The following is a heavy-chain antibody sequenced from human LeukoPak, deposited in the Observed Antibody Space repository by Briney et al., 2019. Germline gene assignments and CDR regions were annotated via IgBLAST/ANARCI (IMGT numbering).Heavy chain of an antibody. CDR1: GFTFDDYG. V-gene: IGHV3-20*04. J-gene: IGHJ5*02. Sequence: VRPGGSLRLSCAASGFTFDDYGMSWVRQAPGKGLEWVSGINWNGGSTGYADSVKGRFTISRDNAENSLYLQMNSLRAEDTALYYCAREGVAAAGTLNWFDPWGQGTLVTVSS. CDR3: AREGVAAAGTLNWFDP. D-gene: IGHD6-13*01. CDR2: INWNGGST.